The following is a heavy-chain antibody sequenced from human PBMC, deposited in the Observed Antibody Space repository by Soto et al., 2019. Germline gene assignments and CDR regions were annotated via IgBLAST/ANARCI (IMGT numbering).Heavy chain of an antibody. D-gene: IGHD3-3*01. CDR1: GGSISSYY. CDR2: IYYSGST. Sequence: PSETLSLTCTVSGGSISSYYWSWIRQPPGKGLEWIGYIYYSGSTNYNPSLKSRVTISVDTSKNQFSLKLSSVTAADTAVYYCARLSANYDFWSGYYRDDYYYYYRDVWGKGTTVTVSS. J-gene: IGHJ6*03. V-gene: IGHV4-59*01. CDR3: ARLSANYDFWSGYYRDDYYYYYRDV.